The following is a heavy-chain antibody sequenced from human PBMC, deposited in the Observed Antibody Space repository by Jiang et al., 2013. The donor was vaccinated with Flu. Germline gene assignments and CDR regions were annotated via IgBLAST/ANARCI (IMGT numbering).Heavy chain of an antibody. CDR1: GGSISSGGYY. CDR2: IYYSGST. J-gene: IGHJ5*02. CDR3: ARSVVAATHGWFDP. Sequence: PGLVKPSQTLSLTCTVSGGSISSGGYYWSWIRQHPGKGLEWIGYIYYSGSTYYNPSLKSLVTISVDTSKNQFSLKLSSVTAADTAVYYCARSVVAATHGWFDPWGQGTLVTVSS. V-gene: IGHV4-31*01. D-gene: IGHD2-15*01.